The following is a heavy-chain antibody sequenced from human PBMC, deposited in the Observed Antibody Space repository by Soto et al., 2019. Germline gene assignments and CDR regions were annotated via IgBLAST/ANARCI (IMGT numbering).Heavy chain of an antibody. V-gene: IGHV4-59*01. J-gene: IGHJ4*02. D-gene: IGHD6-13*01. CDR3: VRDGAATGSVYLDY. Sequence: QVQLQESDPGLVKPSETLSLTCTVSGGSISGYFWSWIRQPPGKGLEWIGYISYSGSTNYNSSLKSRVTMAADTSKNQFSLRLTAVTAADTAVYYCVRDGAATGSVYLDYWGQGTLVTVSS. CDR2: ISYSGST. CDR1: GGSISGYF.